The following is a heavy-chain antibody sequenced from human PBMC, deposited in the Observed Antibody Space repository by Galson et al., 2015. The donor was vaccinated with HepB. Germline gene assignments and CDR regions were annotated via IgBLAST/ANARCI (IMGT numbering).Heavy chain of an antibody. CDR2: ISGSGGST. J-gene: IGHJ3*02. V-gene: IGHV3-23*01. Sequence: SLRLSCAVPGFTFSNYAMSWVRQAPGKGLEWVSVISGSGGSTYYADSVKGQFTISRDNSKNTLYLQMNSLRAEDTAVYYCAKIAVAGAFDIWGQGTMVTVSS. CDR3: AKIAVAGAFDI. CDR1: GFTFSNYA. D-gene: IGHD6-19*01.